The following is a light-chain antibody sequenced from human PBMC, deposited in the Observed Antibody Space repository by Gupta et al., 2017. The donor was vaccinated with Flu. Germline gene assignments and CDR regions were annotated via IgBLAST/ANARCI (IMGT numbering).Light chain of an antibody. V-gene: IGLV3-21*02. CDR1: NIGSKS. Sequence: SYVVTQAPAVSVAPGLTASITCGGDNIGSKSVHWYRQKPGQAPAVVLYDDTDRPAGIAERFSGSKSVITATLTITRVEAGDEADYYCQVEDISGELWMFGGGTKLTVL. CDR2: DDT. CDR3: QVEDISGELWM. J-gene: IGLJ3*02.